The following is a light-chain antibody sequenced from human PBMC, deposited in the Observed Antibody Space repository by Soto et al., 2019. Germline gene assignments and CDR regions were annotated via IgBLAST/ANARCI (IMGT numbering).Light chain of an antibody. Sequence: EIVLTQSPGTLSLSPGERATLSCRASQSVDSSYLAWYQQKSGQAPRLLIYGTSRRATGVPDRFSGSGSGTDFTLTISRLEPEDFAVYYCQQYSRSVTFGGGTKVEIK. V-gene: IGKV3-20*01. CDR1: QSVDSSY. CDR3: QQYSRSVT. CDR2: GTS. J-gene: IGKJ4*01.